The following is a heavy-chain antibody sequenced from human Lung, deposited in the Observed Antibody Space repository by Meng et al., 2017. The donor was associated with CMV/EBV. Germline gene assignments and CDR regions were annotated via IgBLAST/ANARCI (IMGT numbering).Heavy chain of an antibody. D-gene: IGHD1-26*01. CDR3: AKDRYSGSYSSPGYFDY. CDR1: GFTFDDYT. CDR2: ISWDGGST. J-gene: IGHJ4*02. V-gene: IGHV3-43*01. Sequence: GGSXRLSCAASGFTFDDYTMHWVRQAPGKGLEWVSLISWDGGSTYYADSVKGRFTISRDNSKNSLYLQMNSLRTEDTALYYCAKDRYSGSYSSPGYFDYWXQGTXVTVSS.